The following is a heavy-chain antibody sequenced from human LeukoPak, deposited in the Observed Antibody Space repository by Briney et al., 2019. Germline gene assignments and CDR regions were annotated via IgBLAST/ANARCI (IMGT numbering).Heavy chain of an antibody. Sequence: SETLSLTCTVSGGSISSYYWSWIRQPPGKGLEWIGYISYSGSSNYNPSLKSRVSISVDTSKNQFSLKLNSVTAADTAVYYCARHTSWPFSCDYWGQGTLVTVSS. J-gene: IGHJ4*02. V-gene: IGHV4-59*01. CDR1: GGSISSYY. CDR2: ISYSGSS. CDR3: ARHTSWPFSCDY. D-gene: IGHD2-2*01.